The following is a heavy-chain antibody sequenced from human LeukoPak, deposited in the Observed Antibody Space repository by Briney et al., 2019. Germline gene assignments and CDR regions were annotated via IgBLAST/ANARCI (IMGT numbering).Heavy chain of an antibody. CDR2: IKQDGSEK. J-gene: IGHJ3*02. CDR1: GFTFSSYW. CDR3: ARGWRGSRQYCSSTSCHNPKNAFDI. V-gene: IGHV3-7*03. D-gene: IGHD2-2*01. Sequence: GGSLRLSCAASGFTFSSYWMSWVRQAPGKGLEWVANIKQDGSEKYYVDSVKGRFTISRENAKNSLYLQMNSLRAEDTAVYYCARGWRGSRQYCSSTSCHNPKNAFDIWGQGTMVTVSS.